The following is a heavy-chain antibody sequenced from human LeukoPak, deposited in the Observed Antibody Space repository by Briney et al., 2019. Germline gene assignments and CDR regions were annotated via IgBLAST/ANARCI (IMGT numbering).Heavy chain of an antibody. J-gene: IGHJ4*02. Sequence: SETLSLTCTVSGGSISSSSYYWGWIRQPPGKGLEWIGSIYYSGSTYYNPSLKSRVTISVDTSKNQFSLKLSSVTAADTAVYYCARHGPHSGHDFTPFDYWGQGTLVTVSS. CDR3: ARHGPHSGHDFTPFDY. CDR1: GGSISSSSYY. CDR2: IYYSGST. D-gene: IGHD5-12*01. V-gene: IGHV4-39*01.